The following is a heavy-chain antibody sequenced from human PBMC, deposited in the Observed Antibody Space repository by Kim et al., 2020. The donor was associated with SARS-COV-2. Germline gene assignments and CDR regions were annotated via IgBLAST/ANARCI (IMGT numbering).Heavy chain of an antibody. CDR1: GGSVSSGSYY. Sequence: SETLSLTCTVSGGSVSSGSYYWSWIRQPPGKGLEWIGYIYYSGSTNYNPSLKSRVTISVDTSKNQFSLKLSSVTAADTAVYYCARAGEYDILTGYASHYYYCGMDVWGQGPTVTVSS. CDR2: IYYSGST. CDR3: ARAGEYDILTGYASHYYYCGMDV. V-gene: IGHV4-61*01. J-gene: IGHJ6*02. D-gene: IGHD3-9*01.